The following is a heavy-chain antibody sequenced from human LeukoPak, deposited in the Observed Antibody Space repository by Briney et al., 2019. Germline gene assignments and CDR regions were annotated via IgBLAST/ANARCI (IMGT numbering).Heavy chain of an antibody. CDR2: ISSSSTTM. V-gene: IGHV3-48*04. Sequence: GGSLRLSREASGFTFSSSTMNWVRQAPGKGLEWLSYISSSSTTMSYADSVQGRFTISRDNAKNSLYLQMNSLRAEDTAVYYCARGLYPDYWGQGTLVTVSS. CDR1: GFTFSSST. CDR3: ARGLYPDY. J-gene: IGHJ4*02.